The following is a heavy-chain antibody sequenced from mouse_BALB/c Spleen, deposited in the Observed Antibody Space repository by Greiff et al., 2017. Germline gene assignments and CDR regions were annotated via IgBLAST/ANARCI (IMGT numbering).Heavy chain of an antibody. V-gene: IGHV3-8*02. CDR2: ISYSGST. CDR3: ARWGDRTGWSFAY. D-gene: IGHD1-1*02. CDR1: GDSITSGY. J-gene: IGHJ3*01. Sequence: EVQLKESGPSLVKPSQTLSLTCSVTGDSITSGYWNWIRKFPGNKLEYMGYISYSGSTYYNPSLKSRISITRDTSKNQYYLQLNSVTTEDTATYYCARWGDRTGWSFAYWGQGTLVTVSA.